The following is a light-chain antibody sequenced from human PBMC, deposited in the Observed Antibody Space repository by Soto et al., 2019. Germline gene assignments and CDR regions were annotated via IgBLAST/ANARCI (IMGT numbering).Light chain of an antibody. V-gene: IGKV3-11*01. CDR3: QYRSNAPPMWT. J-gene: IGKJ1*01. CDR1: ERIGTY. CDR2: DAS. Sequence: EIVLTQSPATLSVSPGDRATLSCRASERIGTYLAWYQQKPGQAPRLLIYDASNRATGVPARFSGTGSGTDFNLTISSLESDDFAVYICQYRSNAPPMWTFGQGTKVEIK.